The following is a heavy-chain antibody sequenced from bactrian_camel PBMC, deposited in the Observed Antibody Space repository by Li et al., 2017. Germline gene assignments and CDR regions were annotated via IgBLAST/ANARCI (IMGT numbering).Heavy chain of an antibody. CDR1: GYYSGYC. Sequence: HVQLVESGGGSVQAGGSLRLSCAASGYYSGYCMGWFRQIPGKEREGVAYIDRDGTTTYANFVKGRFTISKDKAKNILSLQMNSLRPEDTAMYYCATQPAAFNGGECYRFQDLALNYWGQGTQVTVS. D-gene: IGHD1*01. J-gene: IGHJ4*01. CDR3: ATQPAAFNGGECYRFQDLALNY. CDR2: IDRDGTT. V-gene: IGHV3S9*01.